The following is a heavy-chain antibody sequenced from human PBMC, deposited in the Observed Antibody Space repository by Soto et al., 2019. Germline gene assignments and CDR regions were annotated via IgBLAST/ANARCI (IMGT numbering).Heavy chain of an antibody. Sequence: SVPVSRKASVFTLTRSGVQRVRQARGQRLEGLGWIVVGRGNTKYAQQPQERDTTNKDMSTSPAEMELRSVRSEDTAVYCGAAVGYYDAFDIWGQGTMVTVSS. D-gene: IGHD3-22*01. CDR1: VFTLTRSG. V-gene: IGHV1-58*01. J-gene: IGHJ3*02. CDR2: IVVGRGNT. CDR3: AAVGYYDAFDI.